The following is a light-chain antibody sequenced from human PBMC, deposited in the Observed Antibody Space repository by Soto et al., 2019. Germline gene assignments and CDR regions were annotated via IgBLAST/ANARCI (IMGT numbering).Light chain of an antibody. J-gene: IGKJ3*01. Sequence: EIVLTQSPGTLSLSPGERATLSCRASQSVRSSYLAWYQQKPGQAPRPLIYGASSRATGIPDRFSGSGSGKDFTLTIRRLGFEDFDASSTTIYALLHLFGSGP. V-gene: IGKV3-20*01. CDR1: QSVRSSY. CDR3: TIYALLHL. CDR2: GAS.